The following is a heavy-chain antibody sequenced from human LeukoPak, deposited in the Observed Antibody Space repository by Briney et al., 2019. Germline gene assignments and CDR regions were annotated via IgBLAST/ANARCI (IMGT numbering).Heavy chain of an antibody. CDR1: GFTFSSYG. Sequence: GGSLRLSCAASGFTFSSYGMHWVRQAPGEGLEWVANIKEDGSEKYYVDSVKGRFTISRDNAKNSVYLQMNSLRAEDTAVYYCARDWNRVDTRDYWGQGTLVTVST. D-gene: IGHD5-18*01. CDR2: IKEDGSEK. CDR3: ARDWNRVDTRDY. J-gene: IGHJ4*02. V-gene: IGHV3-7*01.